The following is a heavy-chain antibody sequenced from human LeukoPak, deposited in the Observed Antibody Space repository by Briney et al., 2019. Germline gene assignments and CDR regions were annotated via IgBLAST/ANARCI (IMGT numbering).Heavy chain of an antibody. V-gene: IGHV3-74*01. J-gene: IGHJ4*02. Sequence: GGSLRLSCAASGFTFSDYWMHWVRQAPGKGLVWVSRINSDGSSRTYADSVKGRFTISRDNAKNTLYLQMNSLRAEDTAVYYCVRGYSAVVFDYWGQGTLVTVSS. CDR2: INSDGSSR. CDR1: GFTFSDYW. CDR3: VRGYSAVVFDY. D-gene: IGHD5-18*01.